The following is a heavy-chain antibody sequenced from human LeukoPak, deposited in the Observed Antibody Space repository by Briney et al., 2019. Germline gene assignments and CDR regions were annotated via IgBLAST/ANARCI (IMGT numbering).Heavy chain of an antibody. CDR3: AYYSGSYRSEWYFDY. CDR1: GFTVSSNY. D-gene: IGHD1-26*01. V-gene: IGHV3-21*01. J-gene: IGHJ4*02. CDR2: ISSSSSYI. Sequence: PGGSLRLSCAASGFTVSSNYMSWVRQAPGKGLEWVSSISSSSSYIYYADSVKGRFTISRDNAKNSLYLQMNSLRAEDTAVYYCAYYSGSYRSEWYFDYWGQGTLVTVSS.